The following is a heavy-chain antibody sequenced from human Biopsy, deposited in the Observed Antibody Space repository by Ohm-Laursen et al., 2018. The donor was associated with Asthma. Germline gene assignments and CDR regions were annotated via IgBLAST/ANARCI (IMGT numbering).Heavy chain of an antibody. V-gene: IGHV3-15*01. Sequence: SLRLSCTAPGFTFSNAWMSWVCQAPGKGLEWVGRIKSKTDGGTTDYAAPVKGRFTISRDDSKNTLYLQMNSLKTEDTAVYYCTTGFWWTFDYWGQGTLVTVSS. CDR3: TTGFWWTFDY. D-gene: IGHD3-16*01. CDR2: IKSKTDGGTT. J-gene: IGHJ4*02. CDR1: GFTFSNAW.